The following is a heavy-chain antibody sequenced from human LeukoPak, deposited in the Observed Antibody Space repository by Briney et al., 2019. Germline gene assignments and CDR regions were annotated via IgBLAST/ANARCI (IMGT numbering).Heavy chain of an antibody. V-gene: IGHV4-31*01. CDR2: ISHGGTT. CDR1: GGSISSGGYY. Sequence: PSETLSLTCTGSGGSISSGGYYWSWIRQPPGKGLEWIGHISHGGTTYYNPSLKSQVTISLDTSRNHFSLKLNSVTAADTAVYYCERDRDRYGGTDYSGQGTLVTVSS. D-gene: IGHD2-21*01. J-gene: IGHJ4*02. CDR3: ERDRDRYGGTDY.